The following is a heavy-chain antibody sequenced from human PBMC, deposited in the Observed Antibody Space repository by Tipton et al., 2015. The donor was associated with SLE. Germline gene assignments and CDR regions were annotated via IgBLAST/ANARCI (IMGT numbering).Heavy chain of an antibody. CDR1: GFTFSRYT. V-gene: IGHV3-30*04. CDR3: AKGRGSLIYYYGMDV. D-gene: IGHD3-10*01. Sequence: SLRLSCAASGFTFSRYTLHWVRQAPGKGLEWVAVISYDGNTKYYADSVKGRFTISRDNSKNTLYLQMNSLRAEDTALYFCAKGRGSLIYYYGMDVWGQGTTVTVSS. J-gene: IGHJ6*02. CDR2: ISYDGNTK.